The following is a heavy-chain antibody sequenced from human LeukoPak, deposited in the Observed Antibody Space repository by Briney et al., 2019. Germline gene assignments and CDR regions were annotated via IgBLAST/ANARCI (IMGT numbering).Heavy chain of an antibody. D-gene: IGHD4-17*01. V-gene: IGHV1-46*01. CDR3: ARGTVTDTRFDP. Sequence: ASVKVSCKASGYTFTKYGVSWVRQAPGQGLEWMGIINPSGGSTSYAQKFQGRVTMTRDTSTSTVYMELSSLRSEDTAVYYCARGTVTDTRFDPWGQGTLVTVSS. J-gene: IGHJ5*02. CDR2: INPSGGST. CDR1: GYTFTKYG.